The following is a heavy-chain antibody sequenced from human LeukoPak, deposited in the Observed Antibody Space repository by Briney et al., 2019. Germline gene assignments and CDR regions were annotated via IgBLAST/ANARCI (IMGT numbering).Heavy chain of an antibody. CDR1: GFTLSNAW. CDR3: TTDEVVGSSGYYLADY. J-gene: IGHJ4*02. V-gene: IGHV3-15*01. Sequence: GGSLRLFCAASGFTLSNAWVRWVRPATGKGLEWVGRITSKTDGGTTDYAAPVKGRFTISRDDSKNTLYLQMNSLKTEDTAVYYCTTDEVVGSSGYYLADYWGQGTLVTVSS. CDR2: ITSKTDGGTT. D-gene: IGHD3-22*01.